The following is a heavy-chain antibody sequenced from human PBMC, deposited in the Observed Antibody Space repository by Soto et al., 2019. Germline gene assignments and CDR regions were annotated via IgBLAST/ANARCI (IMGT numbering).Heavy chain of an antibody. D-gene: IGHD6-19*01. CDR2: ISSSGSTI. J-gene: IGHJ4*02. CDR1: GFTFSSYE. Sequence: GGSLRLSCAASGFTFSSYEMNWVRQAPGKGLEWVSYISSSGSTIYYADSVKGRFTISRDNSKNTLYLQMDRLRVDDTAVYFCARDASGPFDYWGQGTLVTVSS. CDR3: ARDASGPFDY. V-gene: IGHV3-48*03.